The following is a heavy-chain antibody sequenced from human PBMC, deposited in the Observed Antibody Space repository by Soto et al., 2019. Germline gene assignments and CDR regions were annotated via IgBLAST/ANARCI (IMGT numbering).Heavy chain of an antibody. CDR3: ARVGCSSTSCYAADY. V-gene: IGHV4-4*02. D-gene: IGHD2-2*01. Sequence: QVQLQESGPGLVKPSGTLSLTCAVSGVSISSSNWWSWVRQPPGKGLEWIGEIYHSGSTNYNPSLTSRVTIPVDKSKNQFSLTLSSVTAADTAVYYCARVGCSSTSCYAADYWGQGTLVTVSS. CDR2: IYHSGST. J-gene: IGHJ4*02. CDR1: GVSISSSNW.